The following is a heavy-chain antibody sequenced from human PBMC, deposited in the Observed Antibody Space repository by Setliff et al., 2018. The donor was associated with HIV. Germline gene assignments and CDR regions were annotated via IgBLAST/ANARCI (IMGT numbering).Heavy chain of an antibody. V-gene: IGHV6-1*01. CDR2: TFHRSKWYS. J-gene: IGHJ6*03. Sequence: SQTLSLTCAISGDSVSNYSAAWNWIRQSPSRGLEWLGRTFHRSKWYSDYAESVRSRITINPDTSKNQFSLQLNSVTPEDTAVYYCARGNPAMDVWGKGTTVTVSS. CDR1: GDSVSNYSAA. CDR3: ARGNPAMDV.